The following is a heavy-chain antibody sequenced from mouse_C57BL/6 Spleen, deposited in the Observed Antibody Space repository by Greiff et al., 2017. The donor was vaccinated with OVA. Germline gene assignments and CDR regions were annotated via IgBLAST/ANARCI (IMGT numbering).Heavy chain of an antibody. CDR2: INPNNGGT. Sequence: EVQLQQSGPELVKPGASVKISCKASGYTFTDYYMNWVKQSHGKSLEWIGDINPNNGGTSYNQKFKGKATLTVDKSSSTAYMELRSLTSEDSAVYYCAREQYYYGSSYRWYFDVWGTGTTVTVSS. V-gene: IGHV1-26*01. CDR1: GYTFTDYY. J-gene: IGHJ1*03. D-gene: IGHD1-1*01. CDR3: AREQYYYGSSYRWYFDV.